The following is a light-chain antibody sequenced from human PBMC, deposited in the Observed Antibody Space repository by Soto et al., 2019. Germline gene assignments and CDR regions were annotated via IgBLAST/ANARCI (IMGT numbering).Light chain of an antibody. Sequence: QAVVAQPPSASGTPGQTVTISCSGGSSNIKTNGVSWYQQVPGAAPKLLIYSNSQRPSGVPDRFSGSKSGTSASLAISGLQSEDEATYHCSTWDDSLNGLIFGGGTKLTVL. V-gene: IGLV1-44*01. CDR1: SSNIKTNG. J-gene: IGLJ2*01. CDR2: SNS. CDR3: STWDDSLNGLI.